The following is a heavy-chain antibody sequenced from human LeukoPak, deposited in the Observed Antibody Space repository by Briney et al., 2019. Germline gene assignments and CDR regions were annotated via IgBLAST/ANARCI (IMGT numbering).Heavy chain of an antibody. CDR2: ISRSGGST. CDR3: ARGGGNFDY. D-gene: IGHD2-15*01. CDR1: GFTFNNYA. J-gene: IGHJ4*02. Sequence: PGGSLRLSCAASGFTFNNYAMSWVRQAPGKGLEWVSAISRSGGSTYYTDSVKGRFTISRDNAKNSLYLQMNSLRAEDTAVYYCARGGGNFDYWGQGTLVTVSS. V-gene: IGHV3-23*01.